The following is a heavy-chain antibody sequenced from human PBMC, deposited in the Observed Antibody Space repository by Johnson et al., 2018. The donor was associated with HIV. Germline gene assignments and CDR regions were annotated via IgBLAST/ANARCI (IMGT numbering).Heavy chain of an antibody. CDR3: ARAYTYGAFDI. CDR1: GITVGTNY. J-gene: IGHJ3*02. V-gene: IGHV3-66*01. Sequence: VQLVESGGGLVQPGGSLRLSCAASGITVGTNYMSWVRQAPGKGLEWVSVIYSGGSTYHADSVKGRFIISRDNSKSTLYLQMNSLRAEDTAVYYCARAYTYGAFDIWGQGTTVTISS. D-gene: IGHD5-18*01. CDR2: IYSGGST.